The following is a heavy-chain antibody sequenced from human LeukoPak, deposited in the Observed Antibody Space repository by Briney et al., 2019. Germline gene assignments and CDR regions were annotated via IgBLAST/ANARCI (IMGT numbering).Heavy chain of an antibody. CDR3: TTDLSELDDSGYYAKYFHH. CDR1: GFTFSKVW. J-gene: IGHJ1*01. V-gene: IGHV3-15*01. Sequence: PGGSLRLSCAASGFTFSKVWMSWVRQAPGKGLEWVGRIKSKTDGGTIDYAAPVKGGFTISRDDSKDTLFLQMNSLKTEDTAVYYCTTDLSELDDSGYYAKYFHHWGQGTLVSVSS. D-gene: IGHD3-22*01. CDR2: IKSKTDGGTI.